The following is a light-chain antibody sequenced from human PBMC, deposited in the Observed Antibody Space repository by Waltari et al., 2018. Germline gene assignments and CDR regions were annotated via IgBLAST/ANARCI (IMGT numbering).Light chain of an antibody. J-gene: IGKJ4*01. CDR2: AAS. Sequence: DIQMTQSPSSLSASVGDRVTITCRASRAITNYVNWYQQRPGLAPKLLIYAASTLQGGVPTQFSGSGSGTDFTLTISSLQAEDVAVYYCQQYFGLPLTFGGGTKLEIK. CDR1: RAITNY. CDR3: QQYFGLPLT. V-gene: IGKV1-NL1*01.